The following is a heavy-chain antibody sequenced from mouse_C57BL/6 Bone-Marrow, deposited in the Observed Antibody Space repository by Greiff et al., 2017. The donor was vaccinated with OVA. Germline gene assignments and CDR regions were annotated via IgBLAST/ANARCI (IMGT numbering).Heavy chain of an antibody. J-gene: IGHJ3*01. V-gene: IGHV1-62-2*01. CDR3: ARHEDDYERGTWFAY. CDR2: FYPGSGSI. Sequence: VKLQQSGAELVKPGASVKLSCKASGYTFTEYTIHWVKQRSGQGLEWIGWFYPGSGSIKYNEKFKDKATMTAEKSSSAVYMELSRLTSEDSAVYFCARHEDDYERGTWFAYWGQGTLVTVSA. CDR1: GYTFTEYT. D-gene: IGHD2-4*01.